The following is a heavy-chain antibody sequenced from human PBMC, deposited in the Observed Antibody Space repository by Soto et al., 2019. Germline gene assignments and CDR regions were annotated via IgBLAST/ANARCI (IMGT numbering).Heavy chain of an antibody. Sequence: EVQLVESGGGLVQPGGSLRLSCAASGFTFSSYWMSWVRQAPGKGLEWVANIKQDGSEKYYVDSVKGRFTISRDNAKNSLYLQMNGLRAEDTAVYYCARDHIVVVPATRPDYGMDVWGQGTTVTVSS. CDR1: GFTFSSYW. CDR2: IKQDGSEK. CDR3: ARDHIVVVPATRPDYGMDV. V-gene: IGHV3-7*05. J-gene: IGHJ6*02. D-gene: IGHD2-2*01.